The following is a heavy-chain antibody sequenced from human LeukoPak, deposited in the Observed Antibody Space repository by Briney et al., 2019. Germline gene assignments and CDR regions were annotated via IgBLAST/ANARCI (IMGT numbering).Heavy chain of an antibody. Sequence: PGGSLRLSCAASAFTVITNDMTCVRQAPGKGLEWVSVLYSDGNTKYADSVQGRFTISRDNSKNTLYLEMNSLSPDDTAVYYCARGVEPLAANTLAYWGQGTLVTVSS. J-gene: IGHJ4*02. CDR3: ARGVEPLAANTLAY. D-gene: IGHD1-14*01. CDR1: AFTVITND. CDR2: LYSDGNT. V-gene: IGHV3-53*01.